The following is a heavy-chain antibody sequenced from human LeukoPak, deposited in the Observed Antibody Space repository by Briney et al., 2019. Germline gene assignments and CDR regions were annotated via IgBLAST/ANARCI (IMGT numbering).Heavy chain of an antibody. CDR1: GYTFTSYG. CDR2: ISAYNGNT. CDR3: ARVLYCSGGSCYPALYYLDY. J-gene: IGHJ4*02. Sequence: ASVKVSCKASGYTFTSYGISWVRQAPGQGLEWMGWISAYNGNTNYAQKLQGRVTMTTDTSTSTAYMELRSLRSDDTAVYYCARVLYCSGGSCYPALYYLDYWGQGTLVTVSS. D-gene: IGHD2-15*01. V-gene: IGHV1-18*01.